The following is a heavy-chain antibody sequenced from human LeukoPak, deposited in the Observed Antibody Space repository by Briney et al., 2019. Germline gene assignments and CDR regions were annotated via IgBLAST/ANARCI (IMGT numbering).Heavy chain of an antibody. Sequence: SETLSLTCTVSGGSISSGGYYWSWIRQPPGKGLEWIGEINHSGSTNYNPSLKSRVTISVDTSKNQFSLKLSSVTAADTAVYYCARGGYATVTTFKGFPWNYYYGMDVWGQGTTVTVSS. J-gene: IGHJ6*02. CDR3: ARGGYATVTTFKGFPWNYYYGMDV. V-gene: IGHV4-39*07. D-gene: IGHD4-17*01. CDR2: INHSGST. CDR1: GGSISSGGYY.